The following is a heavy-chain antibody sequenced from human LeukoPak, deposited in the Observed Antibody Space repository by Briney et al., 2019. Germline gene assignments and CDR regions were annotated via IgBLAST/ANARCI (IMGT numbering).Heavy chain of an antibody. Sequence: GGSLRLSCAASGFNFSKAWMMWLRQPPAKGLEWVGRVNSKTGGGTLDYAAHVIGRFTISRDDSKNPLSLQMNSLKTEDTAVYYCTTGITTIVVVPTGWGQGTLVTVSS. V-gene: IGHV3-15*01. CDR1: GFNFSKAW. CDR3: TTGITTIVVVPTG. D-gene: IGHD3-22*01. CDR2: VNSKTGGGTL. J-gene: IGHJ4*02.